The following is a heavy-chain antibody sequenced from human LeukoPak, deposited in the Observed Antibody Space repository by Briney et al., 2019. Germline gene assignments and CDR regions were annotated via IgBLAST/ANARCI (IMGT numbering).Heavy chain of an antibody. D-gene: IGHD4-17*01. CDR1: GDSTNTYF. CDR3: ASKSTDHGELRFDY. V-gene: IGHV4-59*01. CDR2: IYYTGTT. J-gene: IGHJ4*02. Sequence: SETLSLTCTLSGDSTNTYFWSWIRQSPGRGLEWIGYIYYTGTTNYNPSLTSRVTISVDTSKNQFSLKVNSVTAADTGVYYCASKSTDHGELRFDYWGQGTLVTVSS.